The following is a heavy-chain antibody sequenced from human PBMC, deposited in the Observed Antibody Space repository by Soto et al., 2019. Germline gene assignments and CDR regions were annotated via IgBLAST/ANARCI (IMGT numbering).Heavy chain of an antibody. J-gene: IGHJ5*02. Sequence: VGSLRLSCAASGFTFSTYGMHWVRQAPGKGLEWVAVIWYDGSNKYYADSVKGRFTISRDNSKNTLYLQMNSLRAEDTAVYYCARDGLGYCSSNSCWDWFDPWGQGTLVTVSS. D-gene: IGHD2-2*01. CDR3: ARDGLGYCSSNSCWDWFDP. CDR1: GFTFSTYG. CDR2: IWYDGSNK. V-gene: IGHV3-33*01.